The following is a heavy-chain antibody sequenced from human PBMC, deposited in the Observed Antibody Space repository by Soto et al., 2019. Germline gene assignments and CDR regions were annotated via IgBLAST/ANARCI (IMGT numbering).Heavy chain of an antibody. CDR1: GFSLSTSGVS. J-gene: IGHJ4*02. D-gene: IGHD5-18*01. CDR3: AHRGHSYGRIEFYH. CDR2: IYWDDDK. V-gene: IGHV2-5*02. Sequence: QITLKESGPTLVKPTQTLTLTCSFYGFSLSTSGVSVGCIRQPPGKALEWLALIYWDDDKRYSPSLKSRLTITKDTSKNPVVLTVTNMDPVATATYYCAHRGHSYGRIEFYHWGQGTLVTGSS.